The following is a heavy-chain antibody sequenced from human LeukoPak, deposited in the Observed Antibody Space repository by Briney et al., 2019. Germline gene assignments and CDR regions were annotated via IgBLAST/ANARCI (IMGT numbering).Heavy chain of an antibody. D-gene: IGHD3-10*01. CDR3: ATDLDYGSPFDY. V-gene: IGHV1-69*06. CDR2: IIPIFGTA. Sequence: SVKVSCKASGGTFSSYAISWVRQAPGQGLEWMGGIIPIFGTAIYAQKFQGRVTMTEDTSTDTAYMELSSLRSEDTAVYYCATDLDYGSPFDYWGQGTLVTVSS. CDR1: GGTFSSYA. J-gene: IGHJ4*02.